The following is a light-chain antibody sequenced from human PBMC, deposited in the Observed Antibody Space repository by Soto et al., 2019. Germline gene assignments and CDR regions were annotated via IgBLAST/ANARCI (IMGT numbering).Light chain of an antibody. CDR1: SSNIGAGYD. J-gene: IGLJ2*01. CDR3: QSYDSSLRGSV. Sequence: QSVLTQPPSVSGAPGQRVTISCTGSSSNIGAGYDVHWYRQLPGTAPKLLIYANTNRPSGVPDRFSGSKSGTSASLAITGLQAEDEADYYCQSYDSSLRGSVFGGGTKVTVL. V-gene: IGLV1-40*01. CDR2: ANT.